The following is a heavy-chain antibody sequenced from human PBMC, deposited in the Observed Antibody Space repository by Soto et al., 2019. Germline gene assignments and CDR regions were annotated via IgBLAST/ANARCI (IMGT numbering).Heavy chain of an antibody. CDR3: ARKGAYYDFWSEDYGMDV. J-gene: IGHJ6*02. CDR1: GGSISSYY. CDR2: IYDSGRT. D-gene: IGHD3-3*01. Sequence: QVQLQESGPGLVKPSEILSLTCTVSGGSISSYYWSWIRQPPGKGLESIGYIYDSGRTNYNPSLKSRVTISVDTSKNQFSLKLSSVTAADTAVYYCARKGAYYDFWSEDYGMDVWGQGTTVTVSS. V-gene: IGHV4-59*01.